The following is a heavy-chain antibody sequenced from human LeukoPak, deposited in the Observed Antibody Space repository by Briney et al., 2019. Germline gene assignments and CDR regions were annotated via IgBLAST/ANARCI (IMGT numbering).Heavy chain of an antibody. Sequence: SETLSLTCTVSGGSISSGSYYWSWIRQAAGKGVEWLGRIYTGGSTNYNPSLKSRVTISVDTSKNQFSLKLSSVTAADTAVYYCARDKRGGSPYYFDSWGQGTLVTVSS. CDR2: IYTGGST. J-gene: IGHJ4*02. CDR1: GGSISSGSYY. D-gene: IGHD1-26*01. V-gene: IGHV4-61*02. CDR3: ARDKRGGSPYYFDS.